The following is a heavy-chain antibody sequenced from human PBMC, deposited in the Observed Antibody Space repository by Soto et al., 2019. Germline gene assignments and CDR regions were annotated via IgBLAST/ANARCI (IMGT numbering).Heavy chain of an antibody. J-gene: IGHJ4*02. CDR1: GFTFSSYA. CDR3: AREEKYCSGGSCYFDY. V-gene: IGHV3-30-3*01. Sequence: GGSLRLSCAASGFTFSSYAMHWVRQAPGKGLEWVAVISYDGSNKYYADSVKGRFTISRDNSKNTLYLQMNSLRAEDTAVYYCAREEKYCSGGSCYFDYWGQGTLVTVSS. D-gene: IGHD2-15*01. CDR2: ISYDGSNK.